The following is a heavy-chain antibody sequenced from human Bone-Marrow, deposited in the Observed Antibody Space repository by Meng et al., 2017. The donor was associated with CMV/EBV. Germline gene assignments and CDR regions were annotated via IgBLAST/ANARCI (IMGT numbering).Heavy chain of an antibody. D-gene: IGHD6-6*01. V-gene: IGHV1-2*02. J-gene: IGHJ4*02. CDR3: ARDGIAYSSSSGFGD. CDR1: GYTFTSYD. CDR2: INPNSGGT. Sequence: ASVKVSCKASGYTFTSYDINWVRQATGQGLEWMGWINPNSGGTNYAQKFQGRVTMTRDTSISTAYMELSRLRSDDTAVYYCARDGIAYSSSSGFGDWGQGSLVTFAS.